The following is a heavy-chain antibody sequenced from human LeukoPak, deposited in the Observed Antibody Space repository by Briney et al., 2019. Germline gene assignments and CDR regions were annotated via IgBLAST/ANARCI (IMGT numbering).Heavy chain of an antibody. D-gene: IGHD6-19*01. CDR1: GLTFSGYA. J-gene: IGHJ4*02. V-gene: IGHV3-23*01. CDR3: AKVYSGWYYDY. CDR2: ISYSGGGT. Sequence: GGSLRLSCAASGLTFSGYAMTWVRQAPGKGLEWVSGISYSGGGTYYADSVKGRFTISRDNSKNTLYLQMNSLSAEDTAVYYCAKVYSGWYYDYWGQGTLVTVSS.